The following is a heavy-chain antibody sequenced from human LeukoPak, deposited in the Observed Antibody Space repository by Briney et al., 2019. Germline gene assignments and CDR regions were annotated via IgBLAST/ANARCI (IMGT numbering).Heavy chain of an antibody. CDR3: VKDLRGTTSS. V-gene: IGHV3-23*01. CDR1: GFTFSSYP. Sequence: GGSLRLSCAASGFTFSSYPMTWVRQAPGKGLEWVPVFSSSGSTFYAESVKGRFTISRDNSKNTLYLQMNGLRAEDTAVYYCVKDLRGTTSSWGQGTLVTVSS. D-gene: IGHD4-11*01. J-gene: IGHJ5*02. CDR2: FSSSGST.